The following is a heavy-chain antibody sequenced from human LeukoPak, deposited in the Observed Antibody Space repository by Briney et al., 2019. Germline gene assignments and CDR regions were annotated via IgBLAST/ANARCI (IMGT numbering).Heavy chain of an antibody. D-gene: IGHD3-22*01. CDR3: AKPLYYDSSGYYFIDAFDI. V-gene: IGHV3-23*01. CDR2: ISGSGGST. CDR1: GFTFSSYA. Sequence: GGSLRLFCAASGFTFSSYAMSWVRQAPGKGLEWVSAISGSGGSTYYADSVKGRFTISRDNSKNTLYLQTNSLRAEDTAVYYCAKPLYYDSSGYYFIDAFDIWGQGTMVTVSS. J-gene: IGHJ3*02.